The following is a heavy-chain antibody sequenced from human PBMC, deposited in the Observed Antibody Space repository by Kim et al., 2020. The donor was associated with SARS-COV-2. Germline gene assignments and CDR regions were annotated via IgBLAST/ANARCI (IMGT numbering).Heavy chain of an antibody. V-gene: IGHV4-34*01. CDR3: ARGRRVLLWFGELSNISNWFDP. CDR2: INHSGST. J-gene: IGHJ5*02. D-gene: IGHD3-10*01. CDR1: GGSFSGYY. Sequence: SETLSLTCAVYGGSFSGYYWSWIRQPPGKGLEWIGEINHSGSTNYNPSLKSRVTISVDTSKNQFSLKLSSVTAADTAVYYCARGRRVLLWFGELSNISNWFDPWGQGTLVTVSS.